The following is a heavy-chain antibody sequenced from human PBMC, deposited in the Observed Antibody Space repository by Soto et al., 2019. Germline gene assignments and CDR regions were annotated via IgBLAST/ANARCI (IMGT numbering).Heavy chain of an antibody. D-gene: IGHD6-19*01. CDR2: ISVYSGRT. Sequence: GASVKVSCKASGHTFSSYGITWVRQAPGQGLEWMGWISVYSGRTSYAQKLQDRVTMSTDTSTSTAYMELRSLRSDDTAFYYCARSAMAGDYYYYGMDVWGRGTTVTVSS. CDR3: ARSAMAGDYYYYGMDV. V-gene: IGHV1-18*04. J-gene: IGHJ6*02. CDR1: GHTFSSYG.